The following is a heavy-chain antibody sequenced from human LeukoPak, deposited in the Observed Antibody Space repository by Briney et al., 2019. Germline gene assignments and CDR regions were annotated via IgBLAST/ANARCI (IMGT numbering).Heavy chain of an antibody. D-gene: IGHD6-19*01. CDR1: GGSFSGYY. CDR2: INHSGST. V-gene: IGHV4-34*01. J-gene: IGHJ4*02. Sequence: SETLSLTCAVYGGSFSGYYWSWIRQPPGKGLEWIGEINHSGSTNYNPSLKSRVTISVDTSKNQFSLKLSSVTAADTAVYYCARAYSSGWSPYYFDYWGQGTLVTVSS. CDR3: ARAYSSGWSPYYFDY.